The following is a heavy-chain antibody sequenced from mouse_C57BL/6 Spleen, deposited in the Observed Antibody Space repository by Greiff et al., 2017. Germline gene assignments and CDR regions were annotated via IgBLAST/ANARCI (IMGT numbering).Heavy chain of an antibody. Sequence: QVQLQQPGTELVKPGASVKLSCKASGYTFTSYWLHWVQQRPGQGLEWIGNINPSNGGTNYNEKFKCKATLTVDKSSSTAYMRLSSLTSEDSAVYYCARYYYGRGGNFDYWGQGTTLTVSS. CDR1: GYTFTSYW. V-gene: IGHV1-53*01. D-gene: IGHD1-1*01. CDR3: ARYYYGRGGNFDY. J-gene: IGHJ2*01. CDR2: INPSNGGT.